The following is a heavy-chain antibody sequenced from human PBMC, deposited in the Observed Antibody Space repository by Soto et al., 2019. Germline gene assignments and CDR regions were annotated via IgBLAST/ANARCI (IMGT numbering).Heavy chain of an antibody. CDR3: ARAPDTPSILGVALPYFFDY. V-gene: IGHV4-31*03. Sequence: QVQLQESGPGLVKPSQTLSLTCTVSGGSISSGTSYWSWIRQRPGKGLEWIGYIFYSGSFYYTPSLRGRVMILADTSKNQFPLRLSSVTAADTAVYYCARAPDTPSILGVALPYFFDYWGQGALVTVSS. J-gene: IGHJ4*02. D-gene: IGHD3-3*01. CDR1: GGSISSGTSY. CDR2: IFYSGSF.